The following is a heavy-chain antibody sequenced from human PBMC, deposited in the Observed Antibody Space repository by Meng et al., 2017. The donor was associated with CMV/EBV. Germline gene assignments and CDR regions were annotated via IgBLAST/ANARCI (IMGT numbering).Heavy chain of an antibody. CDR1: GFTFSSYW. V-gene: IGHV3-74*01. CDR2: INSDGSST. CDR3: ARERQRNIVVVPLWGDYYYGMDV. Sequence: GESLKISCAASGFTFSSYWMHWVRQAPGKGLVWVSRINSDGSSTSYADSVKGRFTISRDNAKNSLYLQMNSLRAEDTAVYYCARERQRNIVVVPLWGDYYYGMDVWGQGTTVTVSS. J-gene: IGHJ6*02. D-gene: IGHD2-2*01.